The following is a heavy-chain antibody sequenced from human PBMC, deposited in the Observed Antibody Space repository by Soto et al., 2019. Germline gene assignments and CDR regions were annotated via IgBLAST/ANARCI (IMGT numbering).Heavy chain of an antibody. Sequence: QVQLQEPGPGLVKPSQTLSLTCTVSGGSISSGGYYWSWIRQHPGKGLEWIGYIYYSGSTYYNPSLKSRVTISVDTSKNQFSLKLSSVTAADTAVYYCARTIAARHTYYYYYMDVWGKGTTVTVSS. CDR1: GGSISSGGYY. V-gene: IGHV4-31*03. CDR3: ARTIAARHTYYYYYMDV. CDR2: IYYSGST. D-gene: IGHD6-6*01. J-gene: IGHJ6*03.